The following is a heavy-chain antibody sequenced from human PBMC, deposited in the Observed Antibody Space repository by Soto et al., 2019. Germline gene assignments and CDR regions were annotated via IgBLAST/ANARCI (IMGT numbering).Heavy chain of an antibody. CDR1: GFTFSSYA. J-gene: IGHJ3*02. CDR2: ISGSGGST. Sequence: GGSLRLSCAASGFTFSSYAMSWVRQAPGKGLEWVSAISGSGGSTYYADSVKGRFTISRDNSKNTLYLQMNSLRAEDTAVYYCAKDKARFGAPTRFSAFDIWGQGTMVTVSS. V-gene: IGHV3-23*01. D-gene: IGHD3-10*01. CDR3: AKDKARFGAPTRFSAFDI.